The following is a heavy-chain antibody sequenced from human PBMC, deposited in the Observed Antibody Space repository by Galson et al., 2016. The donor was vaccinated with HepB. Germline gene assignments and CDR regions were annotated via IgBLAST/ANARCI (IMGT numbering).Heavy chain of an antibody. V-gene: IGHV3-21*01. CDR1: GFALSNFS. D-gene: IGHD2-15*01. CDR3: ARGCRGGSRIDS. Sequence: SLRLSCAASGFALSNFSMHWVRQAPGKGLEWVSSISIRSTYIYYADSVRGRFTISRDNAKSSLFLQMNNLRVDDTAVYYCARGCRGGSRIDSWGQGALVTVSS. J-gene: IGHJ4*02. CDR2: ISIRSTYI.